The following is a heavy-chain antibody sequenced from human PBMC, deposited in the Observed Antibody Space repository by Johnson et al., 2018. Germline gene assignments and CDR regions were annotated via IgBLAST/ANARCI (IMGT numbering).Heavy chain of an antibody. D-gene: IGHD3-22*01. CDR2: MFYSGST. Sequence: QVQLQESGPGLVKPSESLSLTCTVSGGSLNNYYLTWIRQPPGKGLEWIGYMFYSGSTNDNPSLKSRVTMSLDMPKNQFSLRLSSVTAADTAVYYCAGGYYSTGYHEFCERWGHGTLVTVSA. CDR1: GGSLNNYY. CDR3: AGGYYSTGYHEFCER. J-gene: IGHJ1*01. V-gene: IGHV4-59*01.